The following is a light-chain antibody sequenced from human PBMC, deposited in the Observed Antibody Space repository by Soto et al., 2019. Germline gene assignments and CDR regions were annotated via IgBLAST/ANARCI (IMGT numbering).Light chain of an antibody. CDR3: LQYNTWPS. Sequence: EIVMTQSPATLSVSPGEKATLSCRASQSVSSNLAWYQQKPGQSPRLLIYAASTGATGVPARFSGSGSGTEFTLTISSLQSEDFAVYYCLQYNTWPSFGLGTKVEIK. J-gene: IGKJ1*01. CDR1: QSVSSN. V-gene: IGKV3-15*01. CDR2: AAS.